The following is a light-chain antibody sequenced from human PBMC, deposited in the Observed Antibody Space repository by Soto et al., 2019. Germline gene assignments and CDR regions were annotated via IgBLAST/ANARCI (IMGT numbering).Light chain of an antibody. CDR3: QQSYTTVT. V-gene: IGKV1-39*01. J-gene: IGKJ5*01. Sequence: DLQMTQSPSSLSASVGDRVTITCRASQTIHIYLNWYRQKPGEAPRLLIYDATNLESGVPPRFSGSGSGTDFTLTISSLQPEDFATYYCQQSYTTVTFGQGTRLEIK. CDR2: DAT. CDR1: QTIHIY.